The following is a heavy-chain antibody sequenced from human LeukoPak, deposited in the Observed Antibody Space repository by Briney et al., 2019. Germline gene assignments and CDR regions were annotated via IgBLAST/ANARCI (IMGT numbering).Heavy chain of an antibody. D-gene: IGHD3-3*01. Sequence: ASVKVSCKVSGYTLTELSMHWVRQAPGKGLEWMGGFDPEDGETIYAQKFQGRVTMTEDTSTDTAYMELSRLRSDDTAVYYCARDIDSITIFGVATAPFDPWGQGTLVTVSS. J-gene: IGHJ5*02. CDR1: GYTLTELS. V-gene: IGHV1-24*01. CDR2: FDPEDGET. CDR3: ARDIDSITIFGVATAPFDP.